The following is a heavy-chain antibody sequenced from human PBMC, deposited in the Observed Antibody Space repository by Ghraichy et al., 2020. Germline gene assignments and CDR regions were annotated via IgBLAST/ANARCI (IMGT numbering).Heavy chain of an antibody. V-gene: IGHV6-1*01. CDR3: ARDPADPGSWFDP. Sequence: SQTLSLTCAISGDSVSRNSDAWNWIRQSPSRGLEWLGRTYYRSKWYNDYAVSVRSRIIINPDTSKNQFSLQLNSVTPEDTAVYYCARDPADPGSWFDPWGQGALVTVSS. CDR2: TYYRSKWYN. J-gene: IGHJ5*02. D-gene: IGHD3-10*01. CDR1: GDSVSRNSDA.